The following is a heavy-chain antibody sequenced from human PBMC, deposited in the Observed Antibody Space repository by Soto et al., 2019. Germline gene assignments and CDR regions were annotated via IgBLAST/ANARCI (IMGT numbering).Heavy chain of an antibody. D-gene: IGHD3-10*01. CDR3: ANTMVRGVIPAAIYYYYGMDV. CDR1: GFTFSSYA. V-gene: IGHV3-23*01. J-gene: IGHJ6*02. Sequence: GGSLRLSCAASGFTFSSYAMSWVRQAPGKGLEWVSAISGSGGSTYYADSVKGRFTISRDNSKNTLYLQMNSLRAEDTAVYYCANTMVRGVIPAAIYYYYGMDVWGQGTTVTVSS. CDR2: ISGSGGST.